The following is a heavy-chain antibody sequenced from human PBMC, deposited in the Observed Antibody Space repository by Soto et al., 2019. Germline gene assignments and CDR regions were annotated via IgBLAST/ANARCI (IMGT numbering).Heavy chain of an antibody. CDR2: ISSSSSYI. J-gene: IGHJ4*02. CDR3: ARDKRSSGWYEDY. CDR1: GFTFSSYS. V-gene: IGHV3-21*01. D-gene: IGHD6-19*01. Sequence: EVQLVESGGGLVKPGGSLRLSCAASGFTFSSYSMNWVRQAPGKGLEWVSSISSSSSYIYYADSVKGRFTISRDNAKNSLYLQMNSPRAEDTAVYYCARDKRSSGWYEDYWGQGTLVTVSS.